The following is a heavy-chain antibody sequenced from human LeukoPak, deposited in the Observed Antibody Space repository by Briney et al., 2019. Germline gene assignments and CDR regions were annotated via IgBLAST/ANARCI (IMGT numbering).Heavy chain of an antibody. CDR3: ARHTRVRDGYNLYCFDP. CDR1: GGSISSSTYY. D-gene: IGHD5-24*01. Sequence: PSETLSLTCTVSGGSISSSTYYWGWVRQPPGKGPEWIGSIWYSGTTYYNPSLKSRVTISVDTSKNQFSLKLTSVTAADTAVYYCARHTRVRDGYNLYCFDPWGQGTLVTVSS. J-gene: IGHJ5*02. CDR2: IWYSGTT. V-gene: IGHV4-39*01.